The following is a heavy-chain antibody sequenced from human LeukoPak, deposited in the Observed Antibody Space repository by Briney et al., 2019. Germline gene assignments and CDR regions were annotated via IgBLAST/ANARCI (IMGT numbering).Heavy chain of an antibody. CDR2: SYTSGST. CDR3: ARVTTGGYYNC. Sequence: PSQTLSLTCTVSGGSISTGSYYWSWIRPPAGQGLEWIGRSYTSGSTNYNPSLNSRVTISVDTSKNQFSLKLSSVTAADTAVYYCARVTTGGYYNCWGRGTLVTVSS. V-gene: IGHV4-61*02. CDR1: GGSISTGSYY. D-gene: IGHD3-22*01. J-gene: IGHJ4*02.